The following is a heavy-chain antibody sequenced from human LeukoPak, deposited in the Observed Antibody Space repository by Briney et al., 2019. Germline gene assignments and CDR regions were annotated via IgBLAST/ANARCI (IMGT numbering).Heavy chain of an antibody. CDR1: GGSISSYY. Sequence: PSETLSLTCTVSGGSISSYYWSWIRQPAGKGLESIGHISTSGSTNYNPSPKSRVTMSVDTSKNQFSLKLSSVTAADTAVYYCARVRYSDSSVLTRKRSYYFDYWGQGTLVTVSS. J-gene: IGHJ4*02. V-gene: IGHV4-4*07. D-gene: IGHD3-22*01. CDR2: ISTSGST. CDR3: ARVRYSDSSVLTRKRSYYFDY.